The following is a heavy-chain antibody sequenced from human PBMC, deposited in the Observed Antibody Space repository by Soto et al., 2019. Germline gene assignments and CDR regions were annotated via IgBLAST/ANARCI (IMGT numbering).Heavy chain of an antibody. J-gene: IGHJ4*02. CDR3: ARARGGLSVVTATYFDY. CDR2: ISGSSAYI. V-gene: IGHV3-21*04. CDR1: GFTFTSHS. Sequence: PGGSLRLSCAASGFTFTSHSMNLVRQAPGKGLEWVSSISGSSAYIYYADSVKGRFTISRDNAKNSLYLQMNSLRAEDTAVYYCARARGGLSVVTATYFDYWGQGTLVTVSS. D-gene: IGHD2-21*02.